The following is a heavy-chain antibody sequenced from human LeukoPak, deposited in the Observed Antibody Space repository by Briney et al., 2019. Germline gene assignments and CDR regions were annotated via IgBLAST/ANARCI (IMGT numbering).Heavy chain of an antibody. CDR1: GGSISSGGNY. D-gene: IGHD3-10*01. V-gene: IGHV4-31*03. CDR3: ARGFGEFLYWFDP. J-gene: IGHJ5*02. CDR2: IYYSGST. Sequence: SQTLSLTCTVSGGSISSGGNYWSWIRQHPGKGLEWIGYIYYSGSTYYNPSLKSRVTISVDTSKNQFSLKLSSVTAADTAVYYCARGFGEFLYWFDPWGQGTLVTVSS.